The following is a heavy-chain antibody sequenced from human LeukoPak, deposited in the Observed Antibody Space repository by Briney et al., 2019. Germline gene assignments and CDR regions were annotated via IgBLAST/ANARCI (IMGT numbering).Heavy chain of an antibody. CDR3: ARERQAVAARRYWFDP. CDR1: GYTFTSYY. J-gene: IGHJ5*02. CDR2: INPSGGST. D-gene: IGHD6-19*01. Sequence: GASVKVSCKASGYTFTSYYMHWVRQAPGQGLEWMGIINPSGGSTSYAQKFQGRVTMTRDMSTSTVYMELSSLRSEDTAVYYCARERQAVAARRYWFDPWGQGTLVTVSS. V-gene: IGHV1-46*01.